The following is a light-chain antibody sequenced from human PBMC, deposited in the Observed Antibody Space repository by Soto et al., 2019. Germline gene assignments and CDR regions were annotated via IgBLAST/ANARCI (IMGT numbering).Light chain of an antibody. V-gene: IGLV2-14*01. Sequence: SVLTQPASVSGAPGQSIPISCTGNSKDVGGYNYVSWYQQHPGKAPKLMIYDVSNRPSGVSNRFSGSKSGNTASLTISGLQAEDEADYYCSSYTSSSTDVFGTGTKVTVL. J-gene: IGLJ1*01. CDR3: SSYTSSSTDV. CDR2: DVS. CDR1: SKDVGGYNY.